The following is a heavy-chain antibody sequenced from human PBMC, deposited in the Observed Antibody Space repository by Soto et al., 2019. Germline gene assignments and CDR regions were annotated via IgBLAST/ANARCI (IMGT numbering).Heavy chain of an antibody. V-gene: IGHV3-23*01. J-gene: IGHJ3*02. CDR1: GFTFIYA. CDR3: ARYKGYFDPFDI. D-gene: IGHD3-9*01. Sequence: GGSLRLSCAASGFTFIYAMSWVRQAPGRGLEWVSGISGNGVITYYADSVKGRFTISRDNSKNTLYLQLNSLRAEDTAVYYCARYKGYFDPFDIWGQGTMVTVSS. CDR2: ISGNGVIT.